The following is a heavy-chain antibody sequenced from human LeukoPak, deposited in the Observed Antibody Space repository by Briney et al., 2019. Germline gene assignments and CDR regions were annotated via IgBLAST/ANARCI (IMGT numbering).Heavy chain of an antibody. CDR1: GGSISSSSYY. Sequence: PSETLSLTCTVSGGSISSSSYYWGWIRQPPGKGLEWIGSIYYSGSTYYNPSLKSRVTISVDTSKNQFSLKLSSVTAADTAVYYCARRSYPFEDAFDIWGQGTMVTVSS. CDR3: ARRSYPFEDAFDI. J-gene: IGHJ3*02. CDR2: IYYSGST. V-gene: IGHV4-39*07. D-gene: IGHD1-26*01.